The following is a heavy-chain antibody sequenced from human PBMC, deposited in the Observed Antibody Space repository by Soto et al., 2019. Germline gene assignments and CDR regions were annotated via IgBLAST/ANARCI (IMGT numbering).Heavy chain of an antibody. Sequence: QVQLVESGGGVVQPGRSLRLSCAASGFTFSSYGMHWVRQAPGKGLEWVAVISYDGSNKYYADSVKGRFTISRDNSKNTLYLQMNSLRAEDTAVYYCAKGAGYFDRLSTYYYYGMDVWGQGTTVTVSS. CDR3: AKGAGYFDRLSTYYYYGMDV. CDR1: GFTFSSYG. V-gene: IGHV3-30*18. J-gene: IGHJ6*02. D-gene: IGHD3-9*01. CDR2: ISYDGSNK.